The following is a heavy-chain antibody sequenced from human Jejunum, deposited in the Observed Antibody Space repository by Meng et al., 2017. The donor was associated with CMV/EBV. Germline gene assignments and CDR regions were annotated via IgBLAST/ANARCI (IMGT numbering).Heavy chain of an antibody. V-gene: IGHV5-51*01. J-gene: IGHJ5*02. CDR1: AYNFNSSG. CDR3: ARLWSSNRGWVDT. Sequence: SAYNFNSSGMAWRREGTGKGLEWMGIIFRGDAETRYSPSFEGQVTMSADKSTNTAYLQWNSLQASDTAMYYCARLWSSNRGWVDTWGQGTLVTVSS. CDR2: IFRGDAET. D-gene: IGHD3-3*01.